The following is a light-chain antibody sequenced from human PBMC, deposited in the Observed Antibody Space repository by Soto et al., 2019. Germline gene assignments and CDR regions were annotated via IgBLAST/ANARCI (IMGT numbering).Light chain of an antibody. V-gene: IGLV1-47*01. CDR3: AAWDDSLSGHVV. Sequence: QSVLTQPPSASGTPGQGVTISCSGSSPNIGSNYVYWYQQLPGTAPKLLIYRNNQRPSGVPDRFSGSKSGTSASLAISGLRSEDEADYYCAAWDDSLSGHVVFGGGTKLTVL. CDR1: SPNIGSNY. CDR2: RNN. J-gene: IGLJ2*01.